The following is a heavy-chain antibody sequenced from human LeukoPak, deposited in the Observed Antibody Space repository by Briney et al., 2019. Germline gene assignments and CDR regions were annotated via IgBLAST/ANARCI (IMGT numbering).Heavy chain of an antibody. J-gene: IGHJ4*02. V-gene: IGHV4-34*01. CDR3: ARGQGGCFDH. Sequence: PSETLSLTCAVYGGSFSGYYWSWIRQPPGKGLEWIGETNHSGSTNYNPSLKSRVTISVDTSKNQFSLKLSSVTAADTAVYYCARGQGGCFDHWGQGTLVTVSS. CDR1: GGSFSGYY. D-gene: IGHD3-16*01. CDR2: TNHSGST.